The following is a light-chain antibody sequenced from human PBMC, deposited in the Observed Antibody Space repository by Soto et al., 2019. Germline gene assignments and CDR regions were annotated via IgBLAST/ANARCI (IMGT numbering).Light chain of an antibody. CDR2: EDN. J-gene: IGLJ1*01. CDR1: SGSIASNY. V-gene: IGLV6-57*04. Sequence: NFMLTQPHSVSESPGKTVTISCTRSSGSIASNYVQWYQQRPGSAPTTVIYEDNQRPSGVPDRSSCSIDSSSNSASLTISGLKADDEADYYCGSYAGSNICVFGTGTKLTVL. CDR3: GSYAGSNICV.